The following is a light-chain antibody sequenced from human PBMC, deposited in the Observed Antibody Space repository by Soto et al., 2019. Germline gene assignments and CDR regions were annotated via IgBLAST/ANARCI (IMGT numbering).Light chain of an antibody. Sequence: EIVLTQSPGTLSLSPGERTTLSCTASQSISGSYLAWYQQKPGQAPRVVIYGVSRRATGIPDRFSGSGSGTDFTLTISRLEPEDFAVYYCQQYDNSPLTFGGGTKVGIK. CDR3: QQYDNSPLT. CDR1: QSISGSY. J-gene: IGKJ4*01. V-gene: IGKV3-20*01. CDR2: GVS.